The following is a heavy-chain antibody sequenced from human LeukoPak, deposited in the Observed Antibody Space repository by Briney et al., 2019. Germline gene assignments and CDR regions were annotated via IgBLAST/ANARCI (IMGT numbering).Heavy chain of an antibody. CDR2: IGTAGDT. CDR3: ARAGSGYPFDY. Sequence: TGGSLRLSCAASGFTFSSYDMHWVRQATGKGLEWVSAIGTAGDTYYPGSVKGRFTISRENAKNSLYLQMNSLRAGDTAVYYCARAGSGYPFDYWGQGTLVTVSS. D-gene: IGHD3-22*01. V-gene: IGHV3-13*01. CDR1: GFTFSSYD. J-gene: IGHJ4*02.